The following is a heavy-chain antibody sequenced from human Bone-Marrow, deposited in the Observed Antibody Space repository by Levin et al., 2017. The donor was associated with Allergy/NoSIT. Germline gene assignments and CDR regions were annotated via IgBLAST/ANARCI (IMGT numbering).Heavy chain of an antibody. V-gene: IGHV4-39*07. J-gene: IGHJ5*02. D-gene: IGHD1-7*01. CDR3: ATNNWNYVERFPNWFDP. CDR2: IYYSGST. CDR1: GGSISSSSYY. Sequence: SETLSLTCTVSGGSISSSSYYWGWIRQPPGKGLEWIGSIYYSGSTYYNPSLKSRVTISVDTSKNQFSLKLSSVTAADTAVYYCATNNWNYVERFPNWFDPWGQGTLVTVSS.